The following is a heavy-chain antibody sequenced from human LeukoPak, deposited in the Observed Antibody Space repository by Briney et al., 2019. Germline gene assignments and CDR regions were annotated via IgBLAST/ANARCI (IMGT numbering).Heavy chain of an antibody. J-gene: IGHJ6*02. V-gene: IGHV3-23*01. CDR3: ARDDGWFGELLYYYYYGMDV. D-gene: IGHD3-10*01. CDR2: ISGSGGST. Sequence: GGSLRLSCAASGFTFSSYAMSWVRQAPGKGLEWVSAISGSGGSTYYADSVKGRFTISRDNSKNTLYRQMNSLRAEDTAVYYCARDDGWFGELLYYYYYGMDVWGQGTTVTVSS. CDR1: GFTFSSYA.